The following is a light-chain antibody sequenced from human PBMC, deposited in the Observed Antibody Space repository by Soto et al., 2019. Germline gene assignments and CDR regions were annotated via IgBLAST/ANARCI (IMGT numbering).Light chain of an antibody. Sequence: DIQWTQSPSSLSASVGDRVTITCRASQGIRDALGWYQQQPGKAPKRLIYVASNLQSGVPSRFSGSGSGTEFTLTISSLQPEDSATYYCLQHNTFPLTFGGGTKVDIK. J-gene: IGKJ4*01. CDR3: LQHNTFPLT. V-gene: IGKV1-17*01. CDR1: QGIRDA. CDR2: VAS.